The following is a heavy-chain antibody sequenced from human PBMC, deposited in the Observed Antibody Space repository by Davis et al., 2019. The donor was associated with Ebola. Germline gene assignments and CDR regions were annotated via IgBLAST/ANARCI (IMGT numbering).Heavy chain of an antibody. Sequence: PGGSLRLSCTVSGGSISSYYWSWIRQPAGKGLEWIGYIYYSGSTNYNPSLKSRVTISVDTSKNQFSLKLSSVTAADTAVYYCARVGDRYFDYWGQGTLVTVSS. J-gene: IGHJ4*02. CDR3: ARVGDRYFDY. CDR1: GGSISSYY. V-gene: IGHV4-59*01. CDR2: IYYSGST. D-gene: IGHD1-26*01.